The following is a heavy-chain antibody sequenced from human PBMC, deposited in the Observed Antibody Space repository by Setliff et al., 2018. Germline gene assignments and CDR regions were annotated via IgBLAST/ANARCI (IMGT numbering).Heavy chain of an antibody. CDR3: ARVSGFQYMDV. V-gene: IGHV4-4*07. CDR1: GGSFTPYY. Sequence: PSETLSLTCTVSGGSFTPYYWSWIRQPAGKGLEWIGQVYTSWSTNYNPSLKSRVTISLDTSKNQFSLNLSSLTAADTAVYYCARVSGFQYMDVWGKGTTVTVSS. CDR2: VYTSWST. J-gene: IGHJ6*03. D-gene: IGHD3-3*01.